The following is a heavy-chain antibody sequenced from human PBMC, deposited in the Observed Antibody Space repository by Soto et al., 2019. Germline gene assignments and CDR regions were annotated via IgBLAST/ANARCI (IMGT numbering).Heavy chain of an antibody. CDR1: GFTFSSYS. D-gene: IGHD7-27*01. J-gene: IGHJ6*03. V-gene: IGHV3-21*01. Sequence: GGSLRLSCAASGFTFSSYSMNWVRQAPGKGLEWVSSISSSSSYIYYADSVKGRFTISRDNAKNSLYLQMNSLRAEDTAVYYCARGSNSINLYYYYYMDVWGKGTTVTVSS. CDR3: ARGSNSINLYYYYYMDV. CDR2: ISSSSSYI.